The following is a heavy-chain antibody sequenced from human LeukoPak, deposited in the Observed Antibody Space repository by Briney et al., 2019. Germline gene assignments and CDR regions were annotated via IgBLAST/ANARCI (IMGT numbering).Heavy chain of an antibody. Sequence: GESLQISCKGSGSIFTSYWIGWVRPVPGKGLEWMGIIYPGDSDTRYSPSFQGQVTISADKSISTAYLQWSSLKASDTAMYYCARHAPYYYDSSGSADYGGQGTLVTVSA. J-gene: IGHJ4*02. CDR1: GSIFTSYW. D-gene: IGHD3-22*01. CDR3: ARHAPYYYDSSGSADY. V-gene: IGHV5-51*01. CDR2: IYPGDSDT.